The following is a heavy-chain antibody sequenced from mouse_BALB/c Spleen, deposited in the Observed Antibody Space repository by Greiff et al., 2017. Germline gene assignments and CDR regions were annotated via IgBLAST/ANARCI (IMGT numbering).Heavy chain of an antibody. CDR3: ARAITTVVFDY. J-gene: IGHJ2*01. Sequence: EVHLVESGGGLVQPGGSLKLSCAASGFTFSSYGMSWVRQTPDKRLELVATINSNGGSTYYPDSVKGRFTISRDNAKNTLYLQMSSLKSEDTAMYYCARAITTVVFDYWGQGTTLTVSS. V-gene: IGHV5-6-3*01. D-gene: IGHD1-1*01. CDR1: GFTFSSYG. CDR2: INSNGGST.